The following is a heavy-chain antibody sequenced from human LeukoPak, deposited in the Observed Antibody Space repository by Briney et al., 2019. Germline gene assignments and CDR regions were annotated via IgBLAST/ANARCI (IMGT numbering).Heavy chain of an antibody. CDR1: GFTFSSFA. D-gene: IGHD3-22*01. V-gene: IGHV3-23*01. J-gene: IGHJ3*02. CDR3: ARNYYDSSGYYAFDI. CDR2: ISGSGGST. Sequence: GGSLRLSCAASGFTFSSFAMSWVRQAPGKGLEWVPTISGSGGSTYYADSVKGRFTISRDNSKNTLYLQMNSLRAEDTAVYYCARNYYDSSGYYAFDIWGQGTMVTVSS.